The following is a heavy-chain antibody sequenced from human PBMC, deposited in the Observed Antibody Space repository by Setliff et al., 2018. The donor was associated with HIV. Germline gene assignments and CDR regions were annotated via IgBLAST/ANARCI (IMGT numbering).Heavy chain of an antibody. CDR3: ARLSGLYYYDSSGYYYGHYFDY. J-gene: IGHJ4*02. V-gene: IGHV5-51*01. CDR1: GYSFTTLW. CDR2: VFPDDSDT. D-gene: IGHD3-22*01. Sequence: GESLKISCQASGYSFTTLWIAWVRQMPGKGLEWMGMVFPDDSDTRYSPSFQGQVTISADKSISTAYLQWSSLKASDTAMYYCARLSGLYYYDSSGYYYGHYFDYWGQGTLVTVS.